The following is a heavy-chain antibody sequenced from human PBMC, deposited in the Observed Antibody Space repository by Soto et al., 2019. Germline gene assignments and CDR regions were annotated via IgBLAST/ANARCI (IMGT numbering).Heavy chain of an antibody. CDR3: ATQAEVLELRSGFDP. V-gene: IGHV1-69*01. CDR1: GGTFSSYA. D-gene: IGHD1-7*01. J-gene: IGHJ5*02. CDR2: IIPIFGTA. Sequence: QVQLVQSGAEVKKPGSSVKVSCTASGGTFSSYAISWVRQAPGQGLEWMGGIIPIFGTANNAQKFQGRVTITADESTSTAYMELSSLRSEDTAVYYCATQAEVLELRSGFDPWGQGTLVTVSS.